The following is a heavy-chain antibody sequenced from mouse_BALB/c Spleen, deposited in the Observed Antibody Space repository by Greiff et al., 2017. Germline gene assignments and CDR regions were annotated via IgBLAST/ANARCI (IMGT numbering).Heavy chain of an antibody. CDR1: GFTFSSYA. J-gene: IGHJ3*01. Sequence: DVKLVESGGGLVKPGGSLKLSCAASGFTFSSYAMSWVRQTPEKRLEWVASISSGGSTYYPDSVKGRFTISRDNARNILYLQMSSLRSEDTAMYYCAREDSRFAYWGQGTLVTVSA. CDR2: ISSGGST. CDR3: AREDSRFAY. V-gene: IGHV5-6-5*01.